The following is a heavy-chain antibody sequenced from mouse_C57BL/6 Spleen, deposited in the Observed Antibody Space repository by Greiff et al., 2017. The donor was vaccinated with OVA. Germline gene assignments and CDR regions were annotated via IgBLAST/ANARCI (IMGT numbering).Heavy chain of an antibody. CDR2: IYPGGGYT. CDR1: GYTFTNYW. D-gene: IGHD1-1*01. Sequence: QVQLQQSGAELVRPGTSVKMSCKASGYTFTNYWIGWAKQRPGHGLEWIGDIYPGGGYTNYNEKFKGKATLTADKSSSTAYMQFSSLTSEDSAIYDGARGEVLRGFAYWGQGTLVTVSA. V-gene: IGHV1-63*01. J-gene: IGHJ3*01. CDR3: ARGEVLRGFAY.